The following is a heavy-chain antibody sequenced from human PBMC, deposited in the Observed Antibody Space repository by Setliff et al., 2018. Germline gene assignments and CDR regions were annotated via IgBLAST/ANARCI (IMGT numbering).Heavy chain of an antibody. CDR3: ARAMYSAGYYGGGYSYYYMDV. Sequence: ASETLFLTCTVSGDSINNNYWSWIRQPPGKGLEWIGHIYYSGSTNYNPSLKSRVTISLDSSKTQFSLKLSSVTATDTAVYYCARAMYSAGYYGGGYSYYYMDVWGKGTTVTVS. J-gene: IGHJ6*03. CDR1: GDSINNNY. V-gene: IGHV4-59*08. CDR2: IYYSGST. D-gene: IGHD3-22*01.